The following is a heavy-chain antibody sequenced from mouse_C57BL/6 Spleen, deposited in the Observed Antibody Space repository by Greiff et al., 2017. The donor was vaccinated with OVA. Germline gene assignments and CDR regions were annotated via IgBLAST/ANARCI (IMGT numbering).Heavy chain of an antibody. J-gene: IGHJ2*01. V-gene: IGHV3-6*01. CDR2: ISYDGSN. CDR3: ARDGGLRRYFDY. Sequence: EVQLQESGPGLVKPSQSLSLTCSVTGYSITSGYYWNWIRQFPGNKLEWMGYISYDGSNNYNPSLKNRISITRDTSKNQFFLKLNSVTTEDTATYYCARDGGLRRYFDYWGQGTTLTVSS. D-gene: IGHD2-2*01. CDR1: GYSITSGYY.